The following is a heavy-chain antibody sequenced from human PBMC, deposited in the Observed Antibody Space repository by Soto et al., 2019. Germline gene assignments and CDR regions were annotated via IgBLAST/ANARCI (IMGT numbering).Heavy chain of an antibody. D-gene: IGHD3-3*01. V-gene: IGHV1-69*01. CDR2: IFPTFGAA. J-gene: IGHJ4*02. CDR1: ETFGAYE. Sequence: QVRLVQSGAEVKKPGSSVKVSCKASETFGAYETIWVRQAPGQGLEWMGGIFPTFGAANYAQQFQGRVTLTAEASTSTVYMEVNSLRSEDTAVYFCARVEGRGVIANGGQGHHVIVSS. CDR3: ARVEGRGVIAN.